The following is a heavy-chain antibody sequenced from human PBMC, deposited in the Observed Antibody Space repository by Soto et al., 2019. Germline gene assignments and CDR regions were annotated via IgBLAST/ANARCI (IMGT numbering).Heavy chain of an antibody. CDR2: IMPILRTA. Sequence: QVQVVQSGAEVKKPGSSVKVSCKASGGTFSTAAISWVQQAPGQGLEWMGGIMPILRTADYAQKFQGRVTITADESTSTAYLELRSLRSEDTAVYYCARDKDRPQLGGNYYYIMDVWGQGTTVTVSS. V-gene: IGHV1-69*11. J-gene: IGHJ6*02. D-gene: IGHD3-3*02. CDR3: ARDKDRPQLGGNYYYIMDV. CDR1: GGTFSTAA.